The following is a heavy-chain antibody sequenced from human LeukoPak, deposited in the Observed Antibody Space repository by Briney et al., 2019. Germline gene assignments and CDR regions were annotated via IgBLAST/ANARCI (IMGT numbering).Heavy chain of an antibody. V-gene: IGHV2-5*02. D-gene: IGHD3-3*01. J-gene: IGHJ4*02. Sequence: SGPTLVKPRQTLTLTCTVSGFSLTTRDGLGVGWIRQPPGKALEWIALIYWDDDKRYRPSLKSRLTISKDTSTNQVVLTMTNVDPVDTGTYYCAHIDLGAVYYYFDRWGQGALVTVSS. CDR3: AHIDLGAVYYYFDR. CDR2: IYWDDDK. CDR1: GFSLTTRDGLG.